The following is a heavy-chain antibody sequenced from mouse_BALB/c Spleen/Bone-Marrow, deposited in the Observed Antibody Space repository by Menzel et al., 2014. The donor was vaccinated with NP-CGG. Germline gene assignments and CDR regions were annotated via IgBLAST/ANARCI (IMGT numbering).Heavy chain of an antibody. J-gene: IGHJ2*01. Sequence: EVQVVESGAELVKPGASVKLSCAASGFNIKDTYMHWVKQRPEQGLEWIGRIDPANGNTKYDPKFQGKATITADTPSNTAYLQLSSLTSEDTAVYYCARYRLGTYFDYWGQGTTLTVSS. V-gene: IGHV14-3*02. D-gene: IGHD1-2*01. CDR1: GFNIKDTY. CDR3: ARYRLGTYFDY. CDR2: IDPANGNT.